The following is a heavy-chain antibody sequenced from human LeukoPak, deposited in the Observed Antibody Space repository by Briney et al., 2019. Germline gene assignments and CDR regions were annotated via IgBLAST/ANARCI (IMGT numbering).Heavy chain of an antibody. CDR3: ARSAGGYGDYFDY. D-gene: IGHD4-17*01. V-gene: IGHV3-48*03. J-gene: IGHJ4*02. Sequence: GGSLRLSCAASGFTFSSYAMSWVRQAPGKGLEWVSYISSSGSTIYYADSVKGRFTISRDNAKNSLYLQMNSLRAEDTAVYYCARSAGGYGDYFDYWGQGTLVTVSS. CDR2: ISSSGSTI. CDR1: GFTFSSYA.